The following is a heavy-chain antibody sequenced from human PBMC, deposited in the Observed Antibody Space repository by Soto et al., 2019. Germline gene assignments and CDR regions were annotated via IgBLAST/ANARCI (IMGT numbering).Heavy chain of an antibody. J-gene: IGHJ4*02. D-gene: IGHD2-2*03. CDR1: GGSISSGGYY. Sequence: QVQLQESGPGLVKPSQTLSLTCTVSGGSISSGGYYWSLLRQHPGKGLEWDGYLYYSGSTYYNPSLKGPVTISVDTSKNQFSLKLCSVTAADTSVYYCARTGERWILGYYFDYWGQGTVVTVSS. V-gene: IGHV4-31*01. CDR2: LYYSGST. CDR3: ARTGERWILGYYFDY.